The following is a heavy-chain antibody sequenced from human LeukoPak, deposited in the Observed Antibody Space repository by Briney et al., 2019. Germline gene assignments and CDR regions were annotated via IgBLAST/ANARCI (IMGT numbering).Heavy chain of an antibody. CDR3: AGVRYGGYVSYYYYMDV. CDR1: GFTFSSYE. CDR2: ISSSGTTI. Sequence: GGSLRLSCAASGFTFSSYEMNWVRQAPGKGLEWVSYISSSGTTIYYADSVKGRFTISRENAKNSLYLQMNSLRAEDTAVYYCAGVRYGGYVSYYYYMDVWGKGTTVTISS. D-gene: IGHD5-12*01. V-gene: IGHV3-48*03. J-gene: IGHJ6*03.